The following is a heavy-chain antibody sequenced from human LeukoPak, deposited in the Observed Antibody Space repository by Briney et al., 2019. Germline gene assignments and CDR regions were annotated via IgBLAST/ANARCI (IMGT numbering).Heavy chain of an antibody. J-gene: IGHJ4*02. CDR3: AKDLKKLLWFGDLLGGSFDY. D-gene: IGHD3-10*01. CDR1: GFTFSSYA. V-gene: IGHV3-23*01. Sequence: PGGSLRPSRSPSGFTFSSYAMSWVRQAPGRGLEWGSAISGSGGSTYSADPVKGRLTISRDNSKNTLYLQMNSLRAEDTAVYYSAKDLKKLLWFGDLLGGSFDYWGQGTLVTVSS. CDR2: ISGSGGST.